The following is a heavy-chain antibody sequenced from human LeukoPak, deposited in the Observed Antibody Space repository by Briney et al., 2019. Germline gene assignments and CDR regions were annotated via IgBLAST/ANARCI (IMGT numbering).Heavy chain of an antibody. D-gene: IGHD5-12*01. CDR2: IHSDGENF. CDR3: VRAEIVPGRTSFYYYYMDV. Sequence: TGGSLRLSCAASGFTFSSYGMHWVRQAPGRGLEWGTFIHSDGENFYSADSVKGRLTVSRDNSKNTLYLQMNSLIIEDTAVYYCVRAEIVPGRTSFYYYYMDVWGKGTTVTVTS. V-gene: IGHV3-30*02. J-gene: IGHJ6*03. CDR1: GFTFSSYG.